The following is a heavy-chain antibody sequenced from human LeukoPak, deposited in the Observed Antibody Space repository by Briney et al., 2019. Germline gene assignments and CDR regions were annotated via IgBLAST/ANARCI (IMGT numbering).Heavy chain of an antibody. CDR3: ARQEHYYYYMDV. Sequence: PSETLSLTCTVSGGSISSYYWSWIRQPPGKGLEWIGSIYYSGSTYYNPSLKSRVTISVDTSKNQFSLKLSSVTAADTAVYYCARQEHYYYYMDVWGKGTTVTVSS. CDR2: IYYSGST. D-gene: IGHD1-1*01. CDR1: GGSISSYY. J-gene: IGHJ6*03. V-gene: IGHV4-39*01.